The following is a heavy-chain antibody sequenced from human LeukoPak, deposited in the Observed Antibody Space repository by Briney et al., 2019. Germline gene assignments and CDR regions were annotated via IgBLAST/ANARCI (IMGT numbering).Heavy chain of an antibody. CDR1: GGSISSGAYY. Sequence: SETLSLTCTASGGSISSGAYYWGWIRQHPGKGLEWIGYIYYSGSTYYNPSLKSRITISIDTSKNQFSLKLSSVTAADTAVYYCARVSSGSDYFHYYFDFWGQGTLVTVSS. J-gene: IGHJ4*02. V-gene: IGHV4-31*03. CDR2: IYYSGST. D-gene: IGHD3-10*01. CDR3: ARVSSGSDYFHYYFDF.